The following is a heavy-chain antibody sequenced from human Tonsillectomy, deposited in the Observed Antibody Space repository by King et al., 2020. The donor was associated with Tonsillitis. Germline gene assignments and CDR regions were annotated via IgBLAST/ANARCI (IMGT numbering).Heavy chain of an antibody. Sequence: QVQLVQSGAEVKKPGASVKVSCKASGYTFTGHYMQWVRQAPGQGLEWMGWINPNSGDTKYAPRFQDRVTLTTDTSITTAYMELSRLRSDDTALYYCARSLYYYDTSGTYPWGQGTLVTVSS. CDR3: ARSLYYYDTSGTYP. CDR1: GYTFTGHY. J-gene: IGHJ5*02. V-gene: IGHV1-2*02. D-gene: IGHD3-22*01. CDR2: INPNSGDT.